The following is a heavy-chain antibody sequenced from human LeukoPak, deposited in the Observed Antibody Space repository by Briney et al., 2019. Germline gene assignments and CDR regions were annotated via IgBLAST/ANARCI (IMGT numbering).Heavy chain of an antibody. J-gene: IGHJ6*03. Sequence: SETLSLTCTVSGGSISSYYWSWIRQPAGKGLEWIGRSYNSGSTNYNPSLKSRVTKSVDTSKNQFSLKLSSVTAADTAVYYCARESIVVVPPDYYYYYYMDVWGKGTTVTVSS. CDR3: ARESIVVVPPDYYYYYYMDV. V-gene: IGHV4-4*07. CDR2: SYNSGST. D-gene: IGHD2-2*01. CDR1: GGSISSYY.